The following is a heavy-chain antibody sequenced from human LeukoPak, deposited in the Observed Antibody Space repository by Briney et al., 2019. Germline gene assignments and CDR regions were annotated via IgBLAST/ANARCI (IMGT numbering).Heavy chain of an antibody. V-gene: IGHV3-74*01. CDR1: GFTVSNSW. J-gene: IGHJ4*02. Sequence: GGSLRLSCAASGFTVSNSWMFWVHQAPGKGLMYVSEINNDGNRIRFVDSVKGRFTISRDGAKNTLFLQMNSLRDDDTAMYYCARGGLPGGFWGQGILVTVSS. CDR2: INNDGNRI. CDR3: ARGGLPGGF. D-gene: IGHD7-27*01.